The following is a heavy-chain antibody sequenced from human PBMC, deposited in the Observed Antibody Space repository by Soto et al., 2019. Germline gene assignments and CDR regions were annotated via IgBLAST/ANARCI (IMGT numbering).Heavy chain of an antibody. D-gene: IGHD5-18*01. CDR2: IYYSGST. CDR1: GGSVSSGSYY. V-gene: IGHV4-61*01. CDR3: ARHFVSYGSFDY. Sequence: QVQLQESGPGLVKPSETLSLSCTVCGGSVSSGSYYWSWIRQPPGKGLEWIGYIYYSGSTNYNPSHKSRVTISVDTSKNQFSLKLSSVTAADTAVYYCARHFVSYGSFDYWGQGTLVTVSS. J-gene: IGHJ4*02.